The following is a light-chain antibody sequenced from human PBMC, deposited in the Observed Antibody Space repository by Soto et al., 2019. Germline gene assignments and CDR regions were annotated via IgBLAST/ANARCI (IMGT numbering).Light chain of an antibody. J-gene: IGKJ1*01. CDR3: QQYGSSLWT. CDR2: GAS. Sequence: EIVLTQSPGTLSLSPGERATLSCRASQSVSSSYLAWYQQKPGQAPRLLIYGASSRATGIPDRFSGSGSGTDFTLTISRLEPEDFAVYYCQQYGSSLWTFGHGT. V-gene: IGKV3-20*01. CDR1: QSVSSSY.